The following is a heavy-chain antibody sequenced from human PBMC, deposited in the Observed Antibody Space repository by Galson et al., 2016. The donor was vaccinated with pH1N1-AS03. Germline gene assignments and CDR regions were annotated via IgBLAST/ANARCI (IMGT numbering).Heavy chain of an antibody. Sequence: SLRLSCAASGFTLSKYGMHWVRQAPGKGLEFVSAFSSIGGRTFYANSVKGRFIVSRDTSKNTLSLQMGSLKIEDTAVYYCARDDGGYAYWGQGTPVTVSS. CDR2: FSSIGGRT. J-gene: IGHJ4*02. D-gene: IGHD5-12*01. CDR1: GFTLSKYG. CDR3: ARDDGGYAY. V-gene: IGHV3-64*01.